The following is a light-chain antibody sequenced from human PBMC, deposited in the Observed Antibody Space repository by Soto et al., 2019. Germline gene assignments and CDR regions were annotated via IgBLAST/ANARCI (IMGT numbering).Light chain of an antibody. CDR2: DVN. J-gene: IGLJ1*01. Sequence: QSALTQPRSVSGSLGQSVTISCTGTSSDVGGYNYVSWFQQLPGKAPKLMIYDVNKRPSGVPDRFSGSKSGNTASLTISGLQAADEADYYCAAWDDSLNANYVFGTGTKLTVL. CDR3: AAWDDSLNANYV. V-gene: IGLV2-11*01. CDR1: SSDVGGYNY.